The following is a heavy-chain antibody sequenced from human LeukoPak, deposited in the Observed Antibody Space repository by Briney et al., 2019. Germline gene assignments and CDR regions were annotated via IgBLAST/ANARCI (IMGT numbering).Heavy chain of an antibody. D-gene: IGHD6-13*01. CDR2: IYYSGST. CDR1: GGSISSSNW. V-gene: IGHV4-4*02. J-gene: IGHJ3*02. CDR3: AREGIAAAGKHAFDI. Sequence: PSETLSLTCAVSGGSISSSNWWSWVRQPPGKGLEWIGYIYYSGSTNYNPSLKSRVTISVDTSKNQFSLKLSSVTAADTAVYYCAREGIAAAGKHAFDIWGQGTMVTVSS.